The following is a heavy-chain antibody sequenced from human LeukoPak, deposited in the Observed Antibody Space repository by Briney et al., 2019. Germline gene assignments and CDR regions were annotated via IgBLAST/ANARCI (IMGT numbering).Heavy chain of an antibody. Sequence: GASVKVSCKASGCTFTSYYMHWVRQAPGQGLEWMGIINPSGGSTSYAQKFQGRVTMTRDMSTSTVYMELSSLRSEDTAVYYCAREGKDIVVVPAYTYWGQGTLVTVSS. D-gene: IGHD2-2*01. V-gene: IGHV1-46*01. CDR1: GCTFTSYY. J-gene: IGHJ4*02. CDR3: AREGKDIVVVPAYTY. CDR2: INPSGGST.